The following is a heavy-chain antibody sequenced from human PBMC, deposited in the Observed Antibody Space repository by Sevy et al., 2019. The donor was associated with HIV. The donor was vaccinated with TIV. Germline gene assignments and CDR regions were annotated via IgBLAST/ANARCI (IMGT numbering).Heavy chain of an antibody. CDR2: INQAGSEI. Sequence: GGSLRLSCVGAGISISSHWMNWVRQSPGKGLEWVANINQAGSEIYYVGSVKGRFTISRDNARNSGYLQMHSLSVEDSGVYYCVRAMGFWGQGTTVTVSS. CDR3: VRAMGF. J-gene: IGHJ6*01. CDR1: GISISSHW. V-gene: IGHV3-7*01.